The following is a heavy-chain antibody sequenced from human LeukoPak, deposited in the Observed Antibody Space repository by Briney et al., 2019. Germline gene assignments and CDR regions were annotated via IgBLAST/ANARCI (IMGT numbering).Heavy chain of an antibody. CDR1: GFTFSSYA. V-gene: IGHV3-23*01. CDR2: ISGSGGST. J-gene: IGHJ4*02. CDR3: AKAPEDSSGYYYFDY. Sequence: GGSLRLSCAASGFTFSSYAMSWVRQAPGKGLEWVSAISGSGGSTYYADSVKGRFTISRDNSKNTLYLQMNSLRAEDTAVYYCAKAPEDSSGYYYFDYWGQGTLVTVSS. D-gene: IGHD3-22*01.